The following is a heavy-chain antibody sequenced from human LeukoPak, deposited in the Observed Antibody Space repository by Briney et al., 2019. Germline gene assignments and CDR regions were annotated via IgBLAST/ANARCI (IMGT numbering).Heavy chain of an antibody. D-gene: IGHD3-22*01. CDR2: ISYDGSNK. V-gene: IGHV3-30-3*01. CDR3: AREACPYRLCYYDSSGYSLNYYFDY. CDR1: GFTFSDYY. J-gene: IGHJ4*02. Sequence: GGSLRLSCAASGFTFSDYYMSWIRQAPGKGLEWVAVISYDGSNKYYADSVKGRFTISRDNSKNTLYLQMNSLRAEDTAVYYCAREACPYRLCYYDSSGYSLNYYFDYWGQGTLVTVSS.